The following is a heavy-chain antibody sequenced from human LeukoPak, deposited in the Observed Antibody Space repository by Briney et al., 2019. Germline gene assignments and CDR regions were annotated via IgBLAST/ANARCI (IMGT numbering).Heavy chain of an antibody. Sequence: GGSLRLSCAASRFSFSTYEMNWVRQAPGKGLEWISYITDSGGAVHYADSVKGRFTISRDNAKSSLFLHMHSLRAEDTAVYYCTREDMTDALDIWGQGTLLTVSS. D-gene: IGHD2-15*01. CDR2: ITDSGGAV. CDR3: TREDMTDALDI. CDR1: RFSFSTYE. V-gene: IGHV3-48*03. J-gene: IGHJ3*02.